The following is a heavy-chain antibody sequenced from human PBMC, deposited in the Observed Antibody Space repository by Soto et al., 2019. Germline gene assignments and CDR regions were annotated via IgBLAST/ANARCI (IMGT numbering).Heavy chain of an antibody. CDR1: GFTFSSYA. J-gene: IGHJ5*02. V-gene: IGHV3-30-3*01. D-gene: IGHD2-15*01. CDR2: ISYDGSNK. CDR3: ARSGFDCSGGCVHNWFDP. Sequence: QVQLVESGGGVVQPGRSLRLSCAASGFTFSSYAMHWVRQAPGKGLEWVAVISYDGSNKYYADSVKGRFTISRDNSKNTLYLQMNSVRAEDTAVYYCARSGFDCSGGCVHNWFDPWGQGTLVTVSS.